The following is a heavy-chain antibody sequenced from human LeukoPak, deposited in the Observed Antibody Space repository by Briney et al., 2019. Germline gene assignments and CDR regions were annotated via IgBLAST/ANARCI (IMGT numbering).Heavy chain of an antibody. Sequence: SETLSLTCTVSGGSVSSSSYYWGWIRQPPGEGLEWIGSIYYSGSTYYNPSLKSRVTISVDTSKNQFSLKLSSVTAADTAVYYCAREQERIAYYYDSSGYHPWGQGTLVTVSS. CDR1: GGSVSSSSYY. J-gene: IGHJ5*02. D-gene: IGHD3-22*01. CDR2: IYYSGST. V-gene: IGHV4-39*07. CDR3: AREQERIAYYYDSSGYHP.